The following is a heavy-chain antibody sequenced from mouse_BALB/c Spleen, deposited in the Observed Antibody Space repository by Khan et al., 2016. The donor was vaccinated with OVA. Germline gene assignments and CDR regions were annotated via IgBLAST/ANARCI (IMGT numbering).Heavy chain of an antibody. CDR2: MIFSGNT. Sequence: EVQLQESGPSLVKPSQTLSLTCSVTGASITSGYWSWIRKFPGNKLEYMGYMIFSGNTYYNPSLKSRISITRHPSKNQYYLQLNSVTTEDTATYYCARSTYRYAFAYWGQGTLVTVSA. J-gene: IGHJ3*01. V-gene: IGHV3-8*02. CDR3: ARSTYRYAFAY. D-gene: IGHD2-14*01. CDR1: GASITSGY.